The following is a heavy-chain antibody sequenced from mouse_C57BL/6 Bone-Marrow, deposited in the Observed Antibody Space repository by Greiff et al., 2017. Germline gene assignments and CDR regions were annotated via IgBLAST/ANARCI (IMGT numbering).Heavy chain of an antibody. CDR3: ARRYYGSSFYQGYFDY. D-gene: IGHD1-1*01. CDR1: GYTFTGYW. J-gene: IGHJ2*01. V-gene: IGHV1-9*01. CDR2: ILPGSGST. Sequence: QVQLQQSGAELMKPGASVKLSCKATGYTFTGYWIEWVKQRPGHGLEWIGEILPGSGSTNYNEKFKGKATFTADTSSNTAYMQISSLTTEDSAIYYCARRYYGSSFYQGYFDYWGQGTTLTVSS.